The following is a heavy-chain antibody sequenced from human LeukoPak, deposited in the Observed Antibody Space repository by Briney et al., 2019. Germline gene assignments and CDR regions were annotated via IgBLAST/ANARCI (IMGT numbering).Heavy chain of an antibody. J-gene: IGHJ4*02. CDR3: AREGSMTARPFVSIDY. CDR2: IHTCGST. D-gene: IGHD6-6*01. V-gene: IGHV4-4*07. CDR1: GGSISTYY. Sequence: SETLSLTCTVSGGSISTYYWSWIRQPAGKGLEWIGRIHTCGSTDYNPSLESRVTMSVDTSRNQFSLKLSSVTAADTAVYYCAREGSMTARPFVSIDYWGQGTLVTVSS.